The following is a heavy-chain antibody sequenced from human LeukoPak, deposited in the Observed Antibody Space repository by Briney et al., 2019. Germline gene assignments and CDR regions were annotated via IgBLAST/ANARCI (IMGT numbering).Heavy chain of an antibody. Sequence: PSETLSLTCTVSGGSISSSSYYWGWIRQPPGKGLEWIGSIYYSGSTNYNPSLKSRVTISVDTSKNQFSLKLSSVTAADTAVYYCARLAVTISYYYYMDVWGKGTTVTISS. CDR2: IYYSGST. J-gene: IGHJ6*03. V-gene: IGHV4-39*07. CDR3: ARLAVTISYYYYMDV. CDR1: GGSISSSSYY. D-gene: IGHD4-17*01.